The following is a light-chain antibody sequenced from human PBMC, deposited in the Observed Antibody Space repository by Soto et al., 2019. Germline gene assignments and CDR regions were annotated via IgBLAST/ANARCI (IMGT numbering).Light chain of an antibody. J-gene: IGLJ1*01. Sequence: QSVLTQPPSVSAAPGQKVTISCSGSSSNIGGNSVSWYQQLPGTAHKLLIYGDNKRPSGIPDRFSGCKTGTSATLGITGFQTGDEADYYCGSWDSSLSAYVFGTGTKVTVL. CDR3: GSWDSSLSAYV. CDR2: GDN. V-gene: IGLV1-51*01. CDR1: SSNIGGNS.